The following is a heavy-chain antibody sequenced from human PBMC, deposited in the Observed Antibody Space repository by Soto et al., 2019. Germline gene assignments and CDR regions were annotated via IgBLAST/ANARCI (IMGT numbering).Heavy chain of an antibody. CDR2: IKQDGSEK. V-gene: IGHV3-7*03. CDR1: GFTFSSYW. D-gene: IGHD3-3*01. Sequence: PGGSLRLSCTASGFTFSSYWMSWVRQAPGKGLEWVANIKQDGSEKYYVDSVKGRFSISRDTSQSTLYLQMNSLRADDTAMYYCARWSYLDYWGQGTRVTVSS. CDR3: ARWSYLDY. J-gene: IGHJ4*02.